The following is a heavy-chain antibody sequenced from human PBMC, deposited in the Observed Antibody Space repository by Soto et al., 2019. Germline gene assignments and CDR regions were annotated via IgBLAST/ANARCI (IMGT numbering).Heavy chain of an antibody. CDR1: GGTFSSYA. CDR2: IIPIFGTA. V-gene: IGHV1-69*13. Sequence: SVKVSCKASGGTFSSYAISWVRQAPGQGLEWMGGIIPIFGTANYAQKFQGRVTITADESTSTAYMELSSLRSEDTAVYYCARRSGSVFPRSLDYYDSSGPEYYFDYWGQG. J-gene: IGHJ4*02. D-gene: IGHD3-22*01. CDR3: ARRSGSVFPRSLDYYDSSGPEYYFDY.